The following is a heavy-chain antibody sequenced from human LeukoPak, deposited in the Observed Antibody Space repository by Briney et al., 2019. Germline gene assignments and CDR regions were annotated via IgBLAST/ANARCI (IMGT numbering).Heavy chain of an antibody. CDR1: GFTVSSNY. Sequence: PGGSLRLSCTASGFTVSSNYMSWVRQAPGKGLEWVSVIYSGGSTYYADSVKGRFTISRDNSKNTLYLQMNSLRAEDTAVYYCARVDITMVRGVITRGPGFDYWGQGTLVTVSS. V-gene: IGHV3-66*01. D-gene: IGHD3-10*01. CDR2: IYSGGST. J-gene: IGHJ4*02. CDR3: ARVDITMVRGVITRGPGFDY.